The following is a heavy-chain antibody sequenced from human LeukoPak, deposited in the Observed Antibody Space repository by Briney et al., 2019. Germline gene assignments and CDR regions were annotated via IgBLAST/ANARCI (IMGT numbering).Heavy chain of an antibody. J-gene: IGHJ4*02. CDR1: GYTFTGYY. CDR3: ARDPPPGIAVAGTYDY. D-gene: IGHD6-19*01. CDR2: INPNSCGT. Sequence: ASVKVSCKASGYTFTGYYMHWVRQAPGQGLEWMGRINPNSCGTNYAQKFQGRVTMTRDTSISTAYMELSRLRSDDTAVYYCARDPPPGIAVAGTYDYWGQGTLVTVSS. V-gene: IGHV1-2*06.